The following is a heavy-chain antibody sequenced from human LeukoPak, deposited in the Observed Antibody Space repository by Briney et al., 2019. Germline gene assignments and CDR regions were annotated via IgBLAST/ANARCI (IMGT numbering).Heavy chain of an antibody. J-gene: IGHJ4*02. Sequence: GASVKVSCKASGYTFTGYYIHWVRQAPGQGLEWMGRINPDNGDTNYAQKFQGRVTMTRDTSISTAYMELSRLRSDDTAVYYCATSFQYSSYYFDYWGQGTLVTVSS. V-gene: IGHV1-2*06. CDR1: GYTFTGYY. D-gene: IGHD6-6*01. CDR3: ATSFQYSSYYFDY. CDR2: INPDNGDT.